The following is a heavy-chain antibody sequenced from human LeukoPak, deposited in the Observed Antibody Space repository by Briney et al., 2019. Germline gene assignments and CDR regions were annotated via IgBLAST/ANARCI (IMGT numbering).Heavy chain of an antibody. CDR3: ARGRSSGGFDP. J-gene: IGHJ5*02. Sequence: SVKVSCKASGGTFSSYAISWVRQAPGQGLEWMGGIIPIFGTANYAQKFQGRVTITADESTSTAYMELRSLRSDDTAVYYCARGRSSGGFDPWGQGTLVTVSS. V-gene: IGHV1-69*13. CDR1: GGTFSSYA. CDR2: IIPIFGTA. D-gene: IGHD6-19*01.